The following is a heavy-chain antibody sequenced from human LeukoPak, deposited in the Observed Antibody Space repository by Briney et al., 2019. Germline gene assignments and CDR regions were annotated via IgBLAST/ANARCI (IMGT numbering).Heavy chain of an antibody. CDR1: GLNVNNNY. Sequence: GGSLRLSCAASGLNVNNNYMTWVRQAPGKGLEWVSLIYSGGSTYYADSVKGRFTISRDNSKNTLYLQMNSLRAEDTAVYYCAKGGYYYDSSGLDYWGQGTLVTVSS. CDR3: AKGGYYYDSSGLDY. CDR2: IYSGGST. J-gene: IGHJ4*02. V-gene: IGHV3-66*01. D-gene: IGHD3-22*01.